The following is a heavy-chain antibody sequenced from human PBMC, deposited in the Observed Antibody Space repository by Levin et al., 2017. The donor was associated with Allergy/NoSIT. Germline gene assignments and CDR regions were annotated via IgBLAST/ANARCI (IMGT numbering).Heavy chain of an antibody. D-gene: IGHD2-8*01. V-gene: IGHV1-8*01. CDR1: GYTFTSYD. Sequence: VASVKVSCKASGYTFTSYDINWVRQATGQGLEWMGWMNPNSGNTGYAQKFQGRVTMTRNTSISTAYMELSSLRSEDTAVYYCARGRGYCTNGVCYYWFDPWGQGTLVTVSS. CDR3: ARGRGYCTNGVCYYWFDP. CDR2: MNPNSGNT. J-gene: IGHJ5*02.